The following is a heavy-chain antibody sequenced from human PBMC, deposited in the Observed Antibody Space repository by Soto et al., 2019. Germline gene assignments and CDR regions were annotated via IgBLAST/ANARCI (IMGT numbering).Heavy chain of an antibody. CDR1: GFSLSTSGVG. Sequence: QITLKESGPTLVKPTQTLTLTCTFSGFSLSTSGVGVGWIRQPPGKALEWLALIYWDDDKRYSPSLKSRLTITKDTSKNQAVRTMTNMDPVDTATYYCAHRRAKSSSWQKYNWFDPWGQGTLVTVSS. V-gene: IGHV2-5*02. D-gene: IGHD6-13*01. J-gene: IGHJ5*02. CDR3: AHRRAKSSSWQKYNWFDP. CDR2: IYWDDDK.